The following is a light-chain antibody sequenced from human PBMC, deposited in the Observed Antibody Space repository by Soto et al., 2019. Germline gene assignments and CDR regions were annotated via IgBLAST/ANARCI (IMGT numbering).Light chain of an antibody. CDR2: DAS. CDR1: QSVSTY. CDR3: QQRSEWPIT. J-gene: IGKJ5*01. Sequence: EIVLTQSPATLSLSPGERAALSCRASQSVSTYLAWYQQKFGQAPRLLIYDASNRATGIPARFSGSGSGTDFTLTISSLEPEDFALYYCQQRSEWPITFGQGTRLAIK. V-gene: IGKV3-11*01.